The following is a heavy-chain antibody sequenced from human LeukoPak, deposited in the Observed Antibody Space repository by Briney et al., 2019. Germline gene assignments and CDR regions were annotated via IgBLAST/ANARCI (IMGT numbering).Heavy chain of an antibody. Sequence: GGSLRPSCAASGFTFSSYWMSWVRQAPGKGLEWVANIKQDGSEKYYVDSVKGRFTISRDNAKNSLYLQMNSLRAEDTAVYYCARPRAIAAAGTWDYWGQGTLVTVSS. J-gene: IGHJ4*02. CDR2: IKQDGSEK. CDR3: ARPRAIAAAGTWDY. V-gene: IGHV3-7*01. CDR1: GFTFSSYW. D-gene: IGHD6-13*01.